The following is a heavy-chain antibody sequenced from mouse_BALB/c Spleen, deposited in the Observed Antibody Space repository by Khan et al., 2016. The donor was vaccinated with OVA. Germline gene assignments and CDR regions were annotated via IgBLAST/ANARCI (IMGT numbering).Heavy chain of an antibody. CDR3: AREGAYYRSDGWFAY. V-gene: IGHV1-4*01. CDR2: INPGSAYT. CDR1: GYTFTSYT. Sequence: QVRLQQSGAELTRPGASVKMSCKASGYTFTSYTMHWVKQRPGQGLEWIGYINPGSAYTNYNQKFKDKATLTADKSSSTAYMQLSSLTSEDSAVYYCAREGAYYRSDGWFAYWGQGTLVTVST. D-gene: IGHD2-14*01. J-gene: IGHJ3*01.